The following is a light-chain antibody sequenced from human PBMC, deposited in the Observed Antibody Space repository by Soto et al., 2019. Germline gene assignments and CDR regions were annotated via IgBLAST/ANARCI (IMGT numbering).Light chain of an antibody. CDR2: GAS. CDR3: QQYVPLQTWT. J-gene: IGKJ1*01. V-gene: IGKV3-20*01. Sequence: EIVLTQSPGTLSLSPGERATLSCRASQSVSTSFLTWYQQKPGQAPRLLIYGASWRATGIPDRFSGSGSGTDFTLTINRLEPEDFAVYYCQQYVPLQTWTFGQGTRVEVK. CDR1: QSVSTSF.